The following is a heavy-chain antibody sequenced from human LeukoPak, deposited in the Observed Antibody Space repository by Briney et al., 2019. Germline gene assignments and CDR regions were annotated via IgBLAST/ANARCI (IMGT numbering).Heavy chain of an antibody. CDR1: GFTFSSQG. CDR3: AKGPGRWLQLRYFDF. J-gene: IGHJ4*02. V-gene: IGHV3-23*01. D-gene: IGHD5-24*01. CDR2: ISNSGGSV. Sequence: GGSLRLSCAASGFTFSSQGMNWVRQAPGKGLEWISGISNSGGSVYYADSVKGRFTISRDNSKNTLYLQMSSLRADDTAVYYCAKGPGRWLQLRYFDFWGQGTLVIVSS.